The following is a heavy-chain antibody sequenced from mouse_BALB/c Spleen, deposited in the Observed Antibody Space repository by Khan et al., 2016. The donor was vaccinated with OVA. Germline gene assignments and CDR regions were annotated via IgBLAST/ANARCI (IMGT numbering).Heavy chain of an antibody. D-gene: IGHD2-1*01. V-gene: IGHV3-1*02. CDR1: GYSITSGYS. J-gene: IGHJ4*01. Sequence: EVQLQESGPDLVKPSQSLSLTCTATGYSITSGYSWHWIRQFPGNKLEWMGYIYYSGSINHNPSLKSRISITRDTSKNQFFLQLNSVTPEDTASYYCARDGNYMDYWGQGTSVTGSS. CDR3: ARDGNYMDY. CDR2: IYYSGSI.